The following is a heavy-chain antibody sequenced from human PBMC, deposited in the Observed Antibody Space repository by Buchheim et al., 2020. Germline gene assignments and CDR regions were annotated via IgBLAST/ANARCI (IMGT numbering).Heavy chain of an antibody. V-gene: IGHV3-74*01. J-gene: IGHJ6*02. Sequence: EVQLESGGGLVQPGGSLRLSCAASGFTFSSYWMHWVRQAPGKGLVWVSRINSDGSSTSYADSVKGRFTISRDNAKNTLYLQMNSPRAKDTAVYYWARQPKYYYDSSGYSYYYYGMDVWGQGTT. D-gene: IGHD3-22*01. CDR1: GFTFSSYW. CDR3: ARQPKYYYDSSGYSYYYYGMDV. CDR2: INSDGSST.